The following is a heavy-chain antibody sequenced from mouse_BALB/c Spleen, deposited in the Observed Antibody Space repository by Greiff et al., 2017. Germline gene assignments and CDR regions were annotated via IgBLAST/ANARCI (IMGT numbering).Heavy chain of an antibody. J-gene: IGHJ4*01. CDR3: ARGGNYPWDYAMDY. CDR1: GFSLTRYG. Sequence: QVQLKESGPGLVQPSQSLSITCTVSGFSLTRYGVHWVRQSPGKGLEWLGVIWSGGSTDYNAAFISRLSISKDNSKSQVFFKMNSLQANDTAIYYCARGGNYPWDYAMDYWGQGTSVTVSS. D-gene: IGHD2-1*01. V-gene: IGHV2-2*02. CDR2: IWSGGST.